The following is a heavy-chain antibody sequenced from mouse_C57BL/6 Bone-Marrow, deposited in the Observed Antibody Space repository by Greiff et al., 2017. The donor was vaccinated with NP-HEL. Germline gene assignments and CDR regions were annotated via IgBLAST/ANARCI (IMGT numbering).Heavy chain of an antibody. CDR2: IDPENGDT. CDR1: GFNIKDAY. D-gene: IGHD2-1*01. Sequence: VHVKQSGAELVRPGASVKLSCTASGFNIKDAYMHWVKQRPEQGLEWIGWIDPENGDTEYASKFQGKATITADTSSNTAYLQLSSLTAEDTAVYYCTGDRNAAYRGQGTLVTVSA. V-gene: IGHV14-4*01. CDR3: TGDRNAAY. J-gene: IGHJ3*01.